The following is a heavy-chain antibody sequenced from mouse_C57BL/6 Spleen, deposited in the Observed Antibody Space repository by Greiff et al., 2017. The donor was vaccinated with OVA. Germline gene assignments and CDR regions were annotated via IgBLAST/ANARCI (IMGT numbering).Heavy chain of an antibody. J-gene: IGHJ4*01. V-gene: IGHV1-82*01. Sequence: QVQLQQSGPELVKPGASVKLSCKASGYAFSSSWMNWVKQRPGEGLEWIGRIYPGDGDTNYNGKFKGKATLTAAKSSSTAYMQLSNPTSEDYAVYFCAREGTYYSNYDAMDYWGQGTSLTVSS. CDR3: AREGTYYSNYDAMDY. CDR1: GYAFSSSW. CDR2: IYPGDGDT. D-gene: IGHD2-5*01.